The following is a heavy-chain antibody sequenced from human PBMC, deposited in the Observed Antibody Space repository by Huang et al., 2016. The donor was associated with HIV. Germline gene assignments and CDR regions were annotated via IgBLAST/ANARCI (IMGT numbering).Heavy chain of an antibody. V-gene: IGHV3-30*18. Sequence: QVQLVESGGGVVQPGTSLRLSCAASGFTFSGFGMHWVRQAPGKGVEWVEGISYDGRNQFYAGSVKGRFTISRDNSDNTLYLQMNSLRTDDTALYYCAKESRWFSSFDHWGQGELVSVSS. J-gene: IGHJ4*02. D-gene: IGHD2-15*01. CDR2: ISYDGRNQ. CDR3: AKESRWFSSFDH. CDR1: GFTFSGFG.